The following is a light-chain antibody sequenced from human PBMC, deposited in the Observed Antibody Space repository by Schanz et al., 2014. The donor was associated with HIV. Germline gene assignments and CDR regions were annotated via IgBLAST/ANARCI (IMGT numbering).Light chain of an antibody. V-gene: IGLV2-23*02. Sequence: QSALTQPASVSGSPGQSIAISCTGTSSDVDDYNYVSWYQQHPGKAPKLMIYDVYNRPSGVSNRFSGSKSGNTASLTISGLQAEDEADYYCCSYAGSGTSNWVFGGGTKLTVL. CDR2: DVY. J-gene: IGLJ3*02. CDR1: SSDVDDYNY. CDR3: CSYAGSGTSNWV.